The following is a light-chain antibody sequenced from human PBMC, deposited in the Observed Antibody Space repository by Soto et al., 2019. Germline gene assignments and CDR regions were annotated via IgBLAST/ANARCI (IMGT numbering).Light chain of an antibody. V-gene: IGLV1-40*01. Sequence: QAVVTQPASVSGAPGQRVTISCTGSSSNIGAGYDVHWYQQHPVTAPKHLIYGNSNRPSGVPDRFSGPKSATAAALDITVLRAEDEEDYYCQSYGSRLSGWVFGGGTKLTVL. CDR2: GNS. J-gene: IGLJ3*02. CDR3: QSYGSRLSGWV. CDR1: SSNIGAGYD.